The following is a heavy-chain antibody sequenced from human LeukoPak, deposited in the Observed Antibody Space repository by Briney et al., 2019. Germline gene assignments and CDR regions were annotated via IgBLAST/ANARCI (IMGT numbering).Heavy chain of an antibody. CDR3: ARAPGDHAERIFDY. CDR2: ISYDGSNK. J-gene: IGHJ4*02. CDR1: GFTFSSYA. Sequence: GGSLRLSCAASGFTFSSYAMHWVRQAPGKGLEWVAVISYDGSNKYYADSVKGRFTISRDNSKNTLNLQMNSLRAEDTAVYYCARAPGDHAERIFDYWGQGTLVTVSS. V-gene: IGHV3-30-3*01. D-gene: IGHD4-17*01.